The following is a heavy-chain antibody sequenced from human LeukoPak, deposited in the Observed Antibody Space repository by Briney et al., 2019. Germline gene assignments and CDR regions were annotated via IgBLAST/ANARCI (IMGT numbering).Heavy chain of an antibody. CDR2: IYYSGST. CDR1: GGSISSYY. D-gene: IGHD6-19*01. V-gene: IGHV4-59*01. CDR3: ARNRIGLISGWYYFDY. Sequence: NPSETLSLTCTVSGGSISSYYWSWIRQPPGKGLEWIGYIYYSGSTNYNPSLKSRVTISVDTSKNQFSLKLSSVTAADTAVYYCARNRIGLISGWYYFDYWGQGTLVTVSS. J-gene: IGHJ4*02.